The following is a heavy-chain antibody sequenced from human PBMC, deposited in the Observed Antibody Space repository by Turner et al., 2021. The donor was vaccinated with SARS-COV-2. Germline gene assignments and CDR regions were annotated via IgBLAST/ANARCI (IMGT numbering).Heavy chain of an antibody. CDR2: FYKIGNT. J-gene: IGHJ6*02. Sequence: QVQLQESGPGLVRPSETLSLTCTVAGGSISSKSWSWIRQSPGRGREWIGYFYKIGNTDYNPTLRSRVTIAVDTSKNQLSLNLISVTAADTAVYYCARHQGSASGYDHGMNVWGQGTAVIVSS. V-gene: IGHV4-59*08. CDR3: ARHQGSASGYDHGMNV. D-gene: IGHD1-26*01. CDR1: GGSISSKS.